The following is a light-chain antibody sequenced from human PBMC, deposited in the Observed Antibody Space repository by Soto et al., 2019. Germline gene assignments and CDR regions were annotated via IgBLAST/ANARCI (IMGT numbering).Light chain of an antibody. CDR1: QSISSW. V-gene: IGKV1-5*01. Sequence: DIQMTQSPSTLSSSALDMVTITFLASQSISSWLAWYQHKPGKAPKLLIYDASNLDSGVPSRFSGSGSGTEFSLTISNLQTDDCATYYCQQYENYWTFGQGTKVDNK. CDR3: QQYENYWT. CDR2: DAS. J-gene: IGKJ1*01.